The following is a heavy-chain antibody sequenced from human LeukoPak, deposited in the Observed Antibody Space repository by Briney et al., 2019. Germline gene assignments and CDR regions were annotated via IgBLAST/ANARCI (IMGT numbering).Heavy chain of an antibody. CDR1: GFTFSDYY. Sequence: GGSLRLSCAASGFTFSDYYMSWIRQAPGKGLEWVSYISSSGSTIYYADSVKGRFTISRDNAKNSLYLQMNSLRPEDTAVYYWARDKYFYDSGNSLRCDPGGQGTLVTVSS. V-gene: IGHV3-11*01. CDR3: ARDKYFYDSGNSLRCDP. CDR2: ISSSGSTI. J-gene: IGHJ5*02. D-gene: IGHD3-10*01.